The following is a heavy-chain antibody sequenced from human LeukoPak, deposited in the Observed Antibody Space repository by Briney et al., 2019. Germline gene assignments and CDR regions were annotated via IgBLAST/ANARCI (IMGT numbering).Heavy chain of an antibody. CDR3: ARVGYCSSTSCYDY. J-gene: IGHJ4*02. V-gene: IGHV1-69*04. CDR2: IIPILGIA. CDR1: GGTFSSYA. Sequence: SVKVSCKASGGTFSSYAISWVRQAPGQGLEWMGRIIPILGIANYAHKFQGRVTITADKSTSTAYMELSSLRPEDTAVYYCARVGYCSSTSCYDYWGQGTLVTVSS. D-gene: IGHD2-2*01.